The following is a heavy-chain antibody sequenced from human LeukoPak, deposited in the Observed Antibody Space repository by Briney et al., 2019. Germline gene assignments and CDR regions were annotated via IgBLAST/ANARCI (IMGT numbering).Heavy chain of an antibody. CDR3: ARYSCSSTSCYKEGNWFDP. V-gene: IGHV1-2*02. CDR2: INPNSGGT. J-gene: IGHJ5*02. D-gene: IGHD2-2*02. CDR1: GYTFPGYY. Sequence: ASVKVSCKASGYTFPGYYMHWVRPAPGQGLAWMGWINPNSGGTNYAQKFQGRVTMTRDTSISTAYMELSRLRSDDTAVYYCARYSCSSTSCYKEGNWFDPWGQGTLVTVSS.